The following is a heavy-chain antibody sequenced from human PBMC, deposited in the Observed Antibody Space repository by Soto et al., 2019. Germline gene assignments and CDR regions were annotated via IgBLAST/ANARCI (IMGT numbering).Heavy chain of an antibody. D-gene: IGHD2-21*02. CDR1: GYTFTSYG. V-gene: IGHV1-18*01. CDR3: ARGISDCGGDCYSDWFDP. Sequence: ASVKVSCKASGYTFTSYGISWVRQAPGQGLEWMGWISPYNGNTNYAQKLQGRVTMTRDTSTSTAYMELSSLRSDDTAVYYCARGISDCGGDCYSDWFDPWGQG. J-gene: IGHJ5*02. CDR2: ISPYNGNT.